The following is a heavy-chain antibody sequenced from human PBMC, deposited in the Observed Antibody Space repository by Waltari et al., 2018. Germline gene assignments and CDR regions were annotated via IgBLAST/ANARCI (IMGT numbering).Heavy chain of an antibody. CDR1: GFTFSSYA. J-gene: IGHJ6*02. CDR3: ARVKGPHPTVTTFDYYYGMDV. V-gene: IGHV3-23*03. D-gene: IGHD4-17*01. Sequence: EVQLLESGGGLVQPGGSLRLSCAASGFTFSSYAMSWVRQAPGKGLGWVSVIYSGGSTYYADSVKGRFTISRDNSKNTLYLQMNSLRAEDTAVYYCARVKGPHPTVTTFDYYYGMDVWGQGTTVTVSS. CDR2: IYSGGST.